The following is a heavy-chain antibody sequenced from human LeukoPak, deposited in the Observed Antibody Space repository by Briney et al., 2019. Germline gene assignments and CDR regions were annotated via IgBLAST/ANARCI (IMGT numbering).Heavy chain of an antibody. CDR2: IYSGGTT. V-gene: IGHV3-53*01. Sequence: GGSLRLSCKASGFTVGNNYMNWVRKAPGKGLEWVALIYSGGTTNYADSVKGRFTISRDNSKNTLYLQMTNVRVEDTAVYYCARDPPGIAASVSGGWGQGTLVTVSS. D-gene: IGHD6-13*01. CDR3: ARDPPGIAASVSGG. CDR1: GFTVGNNY. J-gene: IGHJ4*02.